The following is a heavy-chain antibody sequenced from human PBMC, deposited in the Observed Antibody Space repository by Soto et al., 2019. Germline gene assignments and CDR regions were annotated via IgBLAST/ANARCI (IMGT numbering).Heavy chain of an antibody. Sequence: GPEVRKPGDAVKVSCKASGYTFTSHGVSWVRQAPGQGLEWMGWISTFNGNAHYAQHLQGRLTMTTDTSTSTAYMELKSLTSDDTAVYYCARHVGYSSGWFLDWGQGTLVTVSS. CDR1: GYTFTSHG. CDR3: ARHVGYSSGWFLD. J-gene: IGHJ4*02. D-gene: IGHD6-19*01. V-gene: IGHV1-18*04. CDR2: ISTFNGNA.